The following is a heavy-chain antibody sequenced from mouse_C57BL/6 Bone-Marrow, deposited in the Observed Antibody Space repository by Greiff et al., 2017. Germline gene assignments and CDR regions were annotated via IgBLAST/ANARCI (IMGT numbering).Heavy chain of an antibody. CDR1: GFTFSSYG. Sequence: EVKLQESGGDLVKPGGSLKLSCAASGFTFSSYGMSWVRQTPDKRLEWVATISSGGSYTYYPDSVKGRFTISRDNAKNTLYRQMSSLNSEDTAMYYCASPYGIQFAYWGQGTLVTVSA. CDR2: ISSGGSYT. V-gene: IGHV5-6*01. J-gene: IGHJ3*01. D-gene: IGHD2-10*02. CDR3: ASPYGIQFAY.